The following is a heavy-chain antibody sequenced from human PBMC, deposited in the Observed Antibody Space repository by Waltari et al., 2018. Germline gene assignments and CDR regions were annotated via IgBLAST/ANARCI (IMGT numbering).Heavy chain of an antibody. CDR3: AREGLYGDYSDGR. Sequence: EVQLVESGGGLVQPGGSLRLSCAASGFTFSSYWMSWVRQAPGKGLEWVANIKQDGSEKYYVDSVKGRFTISRDNAKNSLYLQMNSLRAEDTAVYYCAREGLYGDYSDGRWGQGTLVTVSS. J-gene: IGHJ4*02. CDR1: GFTFSSYW. D-gene: IGHD4-17*01. V-gene: IGHV3-7*01. CDR2: IKQDGSEK.